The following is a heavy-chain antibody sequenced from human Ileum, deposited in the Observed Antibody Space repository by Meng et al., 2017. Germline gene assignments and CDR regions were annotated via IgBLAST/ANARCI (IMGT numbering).Heavy chain of an antibody. CDR3: AKNSISSGYHYRD. CDR2: ISGSGGST. J-gene: IGHJ4*02. Sequence: VELVESGGGLVLPGGPRRLCLGAAELTLSRYGMSGVRQAPGKGMEWVSAISGSGGSTYYADAVKGRFTISRHNSKNTLFLQMNSLRGEDTAVYYCAKNSISSGYHYRDWGQGTLLTVSS. CDR1: ELTLSRYG. V-gene: IGHV3-23*04. D-gene: IGHD3-22*01.